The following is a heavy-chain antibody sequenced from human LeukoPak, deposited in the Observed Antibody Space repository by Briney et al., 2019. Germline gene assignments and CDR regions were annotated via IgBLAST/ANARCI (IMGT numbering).Heavy chain of an antibody. D-gene: IGHD5-18*01. CDR1: GGSISSYY. CDR2: IYYSGST. V-gene: IGHV4-59*08. J-gene: IGHJ2*01. Sequence: SETLSLTCTVSGGSISSYYWSWIRQPPGKGLEWIGYIYYSGSTNYNPSLKSRVTISVDTSKSQFSLKLSSVTAADTAVYYCARRIQLWYYWYFDLWGRGTLVTVSS. CDR3: ARRIQLWYYWYFDL.